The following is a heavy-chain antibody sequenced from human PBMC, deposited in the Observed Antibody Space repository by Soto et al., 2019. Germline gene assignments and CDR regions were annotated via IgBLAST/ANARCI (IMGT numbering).Heavy chain of an antibody. D-gene: IGHD2-8*01. CDR3: ASHSGVYLLGGMDV. CDR2: IYYSWST. J-gene: IGHJ6*02. V-gene: IGHV4-31*03. Sequence: QVQLQESGPGLVKPSQTLSLTCTVSGGSISSGGYYWSWLRQHPGKGLEWIGYIYYSWSTYYNPSLKSRVTLSVDTSKNQFALKLSSVTAADTAVYYCASHSGVYLLGGMDVWGQGTTVTVSS. CDR1: GGSISSGGYY.